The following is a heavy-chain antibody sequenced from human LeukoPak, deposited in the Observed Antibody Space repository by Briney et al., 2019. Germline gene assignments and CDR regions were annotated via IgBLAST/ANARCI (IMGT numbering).Heavy chain of an antibody. CDR1: GFTFSNYG. CDR2: IRYDGSNK. Sequence: PGGSLRLSCAASGFTFSNYGMHWVRQAPGKGLEWVAFIRYDGSNKYYADSVKGRFTISRDNSKNTLYLQMNSLRAEDTAVYYCAKDPHSSGWFYYFDYWGQGTLVTVSS. D-gene: IGHD6-19*01. V-gene: IGHV3-30*02. J-gene: IGHJ4*02. CDR3: AKDPHSSGWFYYFDY.